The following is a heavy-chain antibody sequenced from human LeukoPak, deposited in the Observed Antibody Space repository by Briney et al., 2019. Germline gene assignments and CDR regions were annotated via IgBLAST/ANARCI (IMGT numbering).Heavy chain of an antibody. CDR1: GFTFSNYW. V-gene: IGHV3-7*05. CDR3: ARDRGYSYGSFDY. CDR2: IKQDGSEM. D-gene: IGHD5-18*01. Sequence: GGSLRLSCAASGFTFSNYWMSWVRQVQGKGLEWVANIKQDGSEMYYVDSVEGRFTISRDNSKSSLYLQMNSLRAEDTAVYFCARDRGYSYGSFDYWGQGTPVTVSS. J-gene: IGHJ4*02.